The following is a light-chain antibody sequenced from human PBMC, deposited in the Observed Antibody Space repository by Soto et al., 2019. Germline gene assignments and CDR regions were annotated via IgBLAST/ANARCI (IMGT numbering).Light chain of an antibody. V-gene: IGKV3-20*01. J-gene: IGKJ1*01. CDR3: QRFGTSPPWT. CDR1: QSLSSSY. CDR2: GTS. Sequence: EIVLTQSPATLSFSAGERATLSCRASQSLSSSYLAWYQQKPGQAPRLLIYGTSIRATGIPDRFSGSGSGTDFTLTITRLEPEDFAVYYCQRFGTSPPWTFGQGTKVDI.